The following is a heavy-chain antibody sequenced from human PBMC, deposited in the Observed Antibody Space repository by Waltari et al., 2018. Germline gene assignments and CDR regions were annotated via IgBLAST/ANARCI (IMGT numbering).Heavy chain of an antibody. CDR2: IYTSGST. CDR3: ARDLWAPCSSTSCEGVRWFDP. D-gene: IGHD2-2*01. CDR1: GGSISSGSYY. J-gene: IGHJ5*02. Sequence: QVQLQESGPGLVKPSQTLSLTCTVSGGSISSGSYYWRWIRQPAGKGLEWIGRIYTSGSTNYNPSLKSRVTISVDTSKNQFSLKLSSVTAADTAVYYCARDLWAPCSSTSCEGVRWFDPWGQGTLVTVSS. V-gene: IGHV4-61*02.